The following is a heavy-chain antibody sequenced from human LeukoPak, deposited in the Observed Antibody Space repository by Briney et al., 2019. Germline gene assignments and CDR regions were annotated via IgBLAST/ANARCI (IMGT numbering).Heavy chain of an antibody. CDR3: ARRGTVTTERFDY. D-gene: IGHD4-11*01. CDR1: GGSISSSSYY. CDR2: IYYSGST. V-gene: IGHV4-39*01. Sequence: PSETLSLTCTVFGGSISSSSYYWGWIRQPPGKGLEWIGSIYYSGSTYYNPSLKSRVTISVDTSKNQFSLKLSSVTAADTAVYYCARRGTVTTERFDYWGQGTLVTVSS. J-gene: IGHJ4*02.